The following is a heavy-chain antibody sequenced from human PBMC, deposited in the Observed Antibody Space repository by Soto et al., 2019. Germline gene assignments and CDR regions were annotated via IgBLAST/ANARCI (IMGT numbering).Heavy chain of an antibody. Sequence: EVQLVESGGDLVQPGGSLRLSCAASGFSFSDYSINWVRQAPGKGLEWVSYISSSSSTIYYADSVKGRFTISRDNAKNQLYEQMISLRDEDTAVYYCAIDRRCSSTRCLPPRGQGTLVTVSS. D-gene: IGHD2-2*01. CDR1: GFSFSDYS. V-gene: IGHV3-48*02. CDR2: ISSSSSTI. CDR3: AIDRRCSSTRCLPP. J-gene: IGHJ5*02.